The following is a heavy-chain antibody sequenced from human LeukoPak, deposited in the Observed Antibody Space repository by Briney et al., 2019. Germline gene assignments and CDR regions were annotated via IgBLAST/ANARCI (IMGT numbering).Heavy chain of an antibody. D-gene: IGHD5-12*01. V-gene: IGHV1-3*01. Sequence: ASVKVSCKAPGYTFTSYAMHWVRQAPGQRLEWMGWINAGNGNTKYSQKFQGRVTITRDTSASTAYMELSSLRSEDTAVYYCASYSGYEYYFDYWGQGTLVTVSS. CDR1: GYTFTSYA. CDR3: ASYSGYEYYFDY. CDR2: INAGNGNT. J-gene: IGHJ4*02.